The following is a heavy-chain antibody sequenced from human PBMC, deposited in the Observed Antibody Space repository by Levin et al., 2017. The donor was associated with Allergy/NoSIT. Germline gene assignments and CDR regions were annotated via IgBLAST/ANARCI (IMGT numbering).Heavy chain of an antibody. Sequence: PGGSLRLSCAASGFTFSSYAMHWVRQAPGKGLEWVAVISYDGSNKYYADSVKGRFTISRDNSKNTLYLQMNSLRAEDTAGYYCARALGDYGDYWGQGTLVTVSS. CDR3: ARALGDYGDY. J-gene: IGHJ4*02. D-gene: IGHD4-17*01. CDR1: GFTFSSYA. CDR2: ISYDGSNK. V-gene: IGHV3-30*04.